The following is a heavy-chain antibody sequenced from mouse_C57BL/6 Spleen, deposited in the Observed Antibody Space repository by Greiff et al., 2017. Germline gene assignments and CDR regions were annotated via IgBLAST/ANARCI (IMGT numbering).Heavy chain of an antibody. CDR2: IRNTANGYTT. Sequence: EVMLVESGGGLVQPGGSLSLSCAASGFTFTDYYMSWVRQPPGKALEWLGFIRNTANGYTTEYSVSVKGRFTISRDNSQSILYLQMNARRAEDSATYYCARLYDGYPYYDAMDYWGQGTSVTVSS. D-gene: IGHD2-3*01. V-gene: IGHV7-3*01. J-gene: IGHJ4*01. CDR1: GFTFTDYY. CDR3: ARLYDGYPYYDAMDY.